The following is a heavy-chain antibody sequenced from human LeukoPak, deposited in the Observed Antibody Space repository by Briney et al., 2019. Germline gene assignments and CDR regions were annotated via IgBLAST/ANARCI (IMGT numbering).Heavy chain of an antibody. CDR1: GYTFTSYG. J-gene: IGHJ6*02. CDR3: ATGPTMVRGAPPHYGMDV. V-gene: IGHV1-18*01. D-gene: IGHD3-10*01. Sequence: ASVKVSCKASGYTFTSYGISWVRQAPGQGLEWMGWISAYNGNTNYAQKLQGRVTMTTDTSTSTAYMELRSLRSEDTAVYYCATGPTMVRGAPPHYGMDVWGQGTTVTVSS. CDR2: ISAYNGNT.